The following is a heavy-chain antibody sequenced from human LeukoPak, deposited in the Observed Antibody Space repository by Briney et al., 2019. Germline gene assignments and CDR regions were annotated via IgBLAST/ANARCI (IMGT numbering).Heavy chain of an antibody. Sequence: PSETLSLTCAVYGGSLSDYYWSWIRQPPGKGLEWIGYIYYSGSTNYNPSLKSRVTISVDTSKNQFSLKLSSVTAADTAVYYCARATPYYYDSSGYYYFDYWGQGTLVTVSS. V-gene: IGHV4-59*01. CDR3: ARATPYYYDSSGYYYFDY. CDR1: GGSLSDYY. D-gene: IGHD3-22*01. CDR2: IYYSGST. J-gene: IGHJ4*02.